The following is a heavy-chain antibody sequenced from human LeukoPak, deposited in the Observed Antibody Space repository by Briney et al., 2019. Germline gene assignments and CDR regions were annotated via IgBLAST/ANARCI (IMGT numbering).Heavy chain of an antibody. D-gene: IGHD3-22*01. CDR2: TDTDGSST. V-gene: IGHV3-74*01. CDR1: GFTFSSYW. Sequence: PGGSLRLSCAASGFTFSSYWMHWVRQAPGKGLVWVSRTDTDGSSTNYADSVKGRFTVSRDNAKNTLSLQMNSLRAEDTAVYYCARGYYYDTTKPDLWGQGTLVTVSS. J-gene: IGHJ5*02. CDR3: ARGYYYDTTKPDL.